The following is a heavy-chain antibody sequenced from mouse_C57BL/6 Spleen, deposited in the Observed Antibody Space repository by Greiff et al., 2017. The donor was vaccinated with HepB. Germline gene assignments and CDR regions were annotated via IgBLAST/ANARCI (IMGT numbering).Heavy chain of an antibody. CDR3: ARLDSVGYFDV. CDR1: GYTFTSYW. CDR2: IDPSDSYT. J-gene: IGHJ1*03. Sequence: QVQLQQPGAELVMPGASVKLSCKASGYTFTSYWMHWVKQRPGQGLEWIGEIDPSDSYTNYNQKFKGKSTLTVDKSSSTVYMQLSSLTSEDSAVYYCARLDSVGYFDVWGTGTTVTVSS. V-gene: IGHV1-69*01.